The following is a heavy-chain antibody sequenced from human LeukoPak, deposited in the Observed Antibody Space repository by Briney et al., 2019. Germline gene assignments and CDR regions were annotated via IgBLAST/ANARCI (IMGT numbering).Heavy chain of an antibody. V-gene: IGHV4-59*08. Sequence: SETLSLTCTVSGGSTGSDYWTWIRQPPGKGLEYIGYIYYTGGTNYNPSLKSRVTISVDTSKNQFSLKLSSVTAADTAVYFCAKYGNSGWVIDNWGQGTMVTVSS. D-gene: IGHD6-19*01. CDR2: IYYTGGT. CDR3: AKYGNSGWVIDN. J-gene: IGHJ4*02. CDR1: GGSTGSDY.